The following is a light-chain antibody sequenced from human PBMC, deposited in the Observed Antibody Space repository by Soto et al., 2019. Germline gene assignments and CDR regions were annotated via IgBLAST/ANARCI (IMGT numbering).Light chain of an antibody. CDR2: DAS. V-gene: IGKV3-11*01. Sequence: EIVLTQSPATLSLSPGERVTLSCRASQSVSSYLAWYQQKPGQAPRLLIYDASNRATGIPARSSGSGSGTDFPLTIISLEPEDFALYYCQQRSNWPPITFGQGTRLEIK. J-gene: IGKJ5*01. CDR1: QSVSSY. CDR3: QQRSNWPPIT.